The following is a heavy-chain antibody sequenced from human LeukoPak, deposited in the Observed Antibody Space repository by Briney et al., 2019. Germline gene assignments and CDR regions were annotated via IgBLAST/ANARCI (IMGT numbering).Heavy chain of an antibody. CDR2: INDYTGNT. Sequence: SETLSLTCDVFGGSFTDYFWTWIRQFPGKGLEWIGEINDYTGNTNYNPSLNSRVSISLEKSKNQFSLELRSVTAADTAVYYCARGRIAKIVVVHSFHYGMDVWGQGTTVTVSS. CDR3: ARGRIAKIVVVHSFHYGMDV. D-gene: IGHD3-22*01. J-gene: IGHJ6*02. V-gene: IGHV4-34*01. CDR1: GGSFTDYF.